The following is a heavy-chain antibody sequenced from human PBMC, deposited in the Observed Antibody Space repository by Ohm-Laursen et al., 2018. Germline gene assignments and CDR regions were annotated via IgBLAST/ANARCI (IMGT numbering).Heavy chain of an antibody. CDR3: AGAPNLYYFDY. V-gene: IGHV4-34*01. CDR2: INHSGST. Sequence: GTLSLTCAVYGGSFSGYYWSWIRQPPGKGLEWIGEINHSGSTNYNPSLKSRVTISVDTSKNQFSLKLSSVTAADTAVYHCAGAPNLYYFDYWGQGTLVTVSS. CDR1: GGSFSGYY. D-gene: IGHD2-8*01. J-gene: IGHJ4*02.